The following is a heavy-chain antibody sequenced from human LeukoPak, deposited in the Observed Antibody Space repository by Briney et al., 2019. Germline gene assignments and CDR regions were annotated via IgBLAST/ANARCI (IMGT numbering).Heavy chain of an antibody. CDR1: GGSISSRSYY. CDR2: IYFSGST. V-gene: IGHV4-39*01. Sequence: ASETLSLTCTVSGGSISSRSYYWGWIRQPPGKGLEWIGSIYFSGSTYYNPSLESRVTISVDTSKNQFSLKLSSVTAADTAVYYCARRGSWYGGLDYWGQGTLVTVSS. CDR3: ARRGSWYGGLDY. J-gene: IGHJ4*02. D-gene: IGHD6-13*01.